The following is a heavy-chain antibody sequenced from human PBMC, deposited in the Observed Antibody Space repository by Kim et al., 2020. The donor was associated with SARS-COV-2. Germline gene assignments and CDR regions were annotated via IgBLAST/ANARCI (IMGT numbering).Heavy chain of an antibody. V-gene: IGHV3-66*01. CDR1: GFTVSSNY. J-gene: IGHJ4*02. Sequence: GGSLRLSCAASGFTVSSNYMSWVRQAPGKGLEWVSVIYSGGSTYYADSVKGRFTISRDNSKNTLYLQMNSLRAEDTAVYYCARDHPRYSWSYFPFDYWGQGTLATVCS. CDR3: ARDHPRYSWSYFPFDY. CDR2: IYSGGST. D-gene: IGHD1-26*01.